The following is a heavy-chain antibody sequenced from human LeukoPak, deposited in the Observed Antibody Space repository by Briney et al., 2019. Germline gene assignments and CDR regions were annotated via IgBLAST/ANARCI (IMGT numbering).Heavy chain of an antibody. CDR3: ARSSAGYSGYDLRWFDP. CDR1: GGTFSSYA. J-gene: IGHJ5*02. V-gene: IGHV1-69*13. Sequence: SVKVSCKASGGTFSSYAISWVRQAPGQGLEWMGGIIPIFGTANHAQKFQGRVTITADESTSTAYMELSSLRSEDTAVYYCARSSAGYSGYDLRWFDPWGQGTLVTVSS. CDR2: IIPIFGTA. D-gene: IGHD5-12*01.